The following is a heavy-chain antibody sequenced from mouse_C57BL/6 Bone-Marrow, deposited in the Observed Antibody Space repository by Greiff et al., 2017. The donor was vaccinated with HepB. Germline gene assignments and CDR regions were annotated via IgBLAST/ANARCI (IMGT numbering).Heavy chain of an antibody. CDR1: GFTFSDYY. V-gene: IGHV5-12*01. CDR3: ARRGGYYGSSFYYFDY. CDR2: ISNGGGST. J-gene: IGHJ2*01. D-gene: IGHD1-1*01. Sequence: EVQVLESGGGLVQPGGSLKLSCAASGFTFSDYYMYWVRQTPEKRLEWVAYISNGGGSTYYPDTVKGRFTISRDNAKNTLYLQMSRLKSEDTAMYYCARRGGYYGSSFYYFDYWGQGTTLTVSS.